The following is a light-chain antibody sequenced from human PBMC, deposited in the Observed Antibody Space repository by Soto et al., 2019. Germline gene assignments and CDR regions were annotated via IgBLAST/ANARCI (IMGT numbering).Light chain of an antibody. CDR2: KVS. CDR3: MQGTHWPIT. V-gene: IGKV2-30*02. Sequence: VVMPQSPLSLRVTLGPPPSISCRSNQSLVHSDGIAYFSWFQQRPGRSPRRLIYKVSNRDSGVPARFSGSGSGTDFALKISRVEAEDVGVYYCMQGTHWPITFGQGTRLEIK. CDR1: QSLVHSDGIAY. J-gene: IGKJ5*01.